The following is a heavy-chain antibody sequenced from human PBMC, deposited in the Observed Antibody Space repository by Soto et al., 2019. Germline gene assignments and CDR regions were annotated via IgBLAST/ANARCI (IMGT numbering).Heavy chain of an antibody. J-gene: IGHJ4*02. D-gene: IGHD6-19*01. CDR2: INHSGST. Sequence: QVQLQQWGAGLLKPSETLSLTCAVYGGSFSGYYWSWIRQPPGKGLEWIGEINHSGSTNYNPSLKSRVTISVGTSKNQCSLKLSSVTAADTAVYYCARGIAVAGQTGYYFDYWGQGTLVTVSS. CDR1: GGSFSGYY. V-gene: IGHV4-34*01. CDR3: ARGIAVAGQTGYYFDY.